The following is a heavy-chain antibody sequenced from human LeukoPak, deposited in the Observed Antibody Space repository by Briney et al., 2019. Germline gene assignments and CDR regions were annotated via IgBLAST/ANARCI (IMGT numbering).Heavy chain of an antibody. D-gene: IGHD5-12*01. J-gene: IGHJ3*02. CDR1: GGTFSSYA. CDR2: IIPILGIA. CDR3: ASKWLRLIEGGAFDI. Sequence: SVKVSCKASGGTFSSYAISWVRQAPGQGLEWMGRIIPILGIANYAQKFQGRVTITADKSTSTAYMELSSLRSEDTAVYYCASKWLRLIEGGAFDIWGQGTMVTVSS. V-gene: IGHV1-69*04.